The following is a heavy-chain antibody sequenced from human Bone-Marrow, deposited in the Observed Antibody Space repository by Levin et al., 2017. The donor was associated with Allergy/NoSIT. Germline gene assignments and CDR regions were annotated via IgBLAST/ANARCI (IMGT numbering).Heavy chain of an antibody. CDR3: ARGGPPDCSSTSCHLFDY. CDR2: IKQDGSEK. D-gene: IGHD2-2*01. J-gene: IGHJ4*02. CDR1: GFTFSTYY. V-gene: IGHV3-7*01. Sequence: GGSLRLSCAASGFTFSTYYMSWVRQAPGKGLEWVASIKQDGSEKYYVDSVKGRFTISRDNAKNSLYLQVNSLRVDDTAVYYCARGGPPDCSSTSCHLFDYWGQGTLVTVSS.